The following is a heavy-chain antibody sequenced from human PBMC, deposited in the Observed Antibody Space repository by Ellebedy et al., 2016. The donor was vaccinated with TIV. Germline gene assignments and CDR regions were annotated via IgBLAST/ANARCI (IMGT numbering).Heavy chain of an antibody. Sequence: SVKVSXXASGGTFSSYAISWVRQAPGQGLEWMGGIIPIFGTANYAQKFQGRVTITADKSTSTAYMELSSLRSEDTAVYYCARPLTSYAFDIWGQGTMVTVSS. V-gene: IGHV1-69*06. CDR1: GGTFSSYA. CDR2: IIPIFGTA. J-gene: IGHJ3*02. D-gene: IGHD3-9*01. CDR3: ARPLTSYAFDI.